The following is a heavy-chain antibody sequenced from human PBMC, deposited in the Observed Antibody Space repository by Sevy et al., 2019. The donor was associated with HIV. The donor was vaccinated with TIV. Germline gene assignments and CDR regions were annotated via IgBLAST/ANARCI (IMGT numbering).Heavy chain of an antibody. J-gene: IGHJ4*02. D-gene: IGHD2-2*01. CDR3: ARLLVGYCSSTSCYPPGGFDY. CDR2: INPNSGGT. Sequence: ASVKVSCMASGYTFTGYYMHWVRQAPGQGLEWMGWINPNSGGTNYAQKFQGRVTMTRDTSISTAYMELSRLRSDDTAVYYCARLLVGYCSSTSCYPPGGFDYWGQGTLVTVSS. V-gene: IGHV1-2*02. CDR1: GYTFTGYY.